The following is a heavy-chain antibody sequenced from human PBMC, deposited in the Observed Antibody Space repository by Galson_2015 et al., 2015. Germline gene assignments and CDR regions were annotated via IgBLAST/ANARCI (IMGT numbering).Heavy chain of an antibody. CDR3: ARDRSSSWYYYYYGVDV. D-gene: IGHD6-13*01. Sequence: SLRLSCAASGFTFSNYGMHWVRQAPGKGLEWVAVVWYDGSNIYYADSVKGRFTISRDNSKNTLHLQMNSLRAEDTAVYYCARDRSSSWYYYYYGVDVWGQGTTVTVSS. V-gene: IGHV3-33*01. J-gene: IGHJ6*02. CDR2: VWYDGSNI. CDR1: GFTFSNYG.